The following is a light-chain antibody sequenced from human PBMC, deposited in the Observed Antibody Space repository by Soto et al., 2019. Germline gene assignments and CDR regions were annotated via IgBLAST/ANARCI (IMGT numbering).Light chain of an antibody. J-gene: IGKJ5*01. V-gene: IGKV3-20*01. CDR1: HIVTSD. CDR3: QQYGNSAPIT. CDR2: GAS. Sequence: EIVMPPAPGTLSVSTGGKVTLSCRASHIVTSDLAWYQQKVGQAPRLLIHGASSRATGIPDRFSGSGSGTDFTLTISRLEPEDFALYYCQQYGNSAPITFGQGTRLEIK.